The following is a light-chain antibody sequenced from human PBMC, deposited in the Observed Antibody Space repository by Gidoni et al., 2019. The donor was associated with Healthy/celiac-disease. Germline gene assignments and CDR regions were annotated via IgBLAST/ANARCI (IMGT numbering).Light chain of an antibody. V-gene: IGLV3-1*01. J-gene: IGLJ2*01. CDR3: QAWNSSTAV. CDR1: KLGDKY. CDR2: PDS. Sequence: STGQTASITCSGDKLGDKYACWYQQKPGQYPVLVIYPDSKRPSVIPERFSGSNSGNTATLTISGTQAMDEADYYCQAWNSSTAVFGGGTKLTVL.